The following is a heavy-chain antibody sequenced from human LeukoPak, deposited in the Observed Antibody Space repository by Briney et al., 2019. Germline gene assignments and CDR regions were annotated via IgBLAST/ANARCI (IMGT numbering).Heavy chain of an antibody. Sequence: GGSLRLSCAASGFTFSSYAMSWVRQAPGKGLEWVSAISGSGGSTYYADSVKGRFTISRDNSKNTLYLQMNSLRAEDTAVYYCAKDLRSSGGSCYRYWGQGTLVTVSS. CDR1: GFTFSSYA. CDR2: ISGSGGST. V-gene: IGHV3-23*01. J-gene: IGHJ4*02. CDR3: AKDLRSSGGSCYRY. D-gene: IGHD2-15*01.